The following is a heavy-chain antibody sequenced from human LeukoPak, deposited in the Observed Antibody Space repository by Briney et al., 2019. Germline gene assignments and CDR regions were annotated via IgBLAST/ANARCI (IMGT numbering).Heavy chain of an antibody. CDR3: AREVTDPVAVPARGRYYYMDA. Sequence: PGGSLRLSCAASGFTFSDHYMDWVRQAPGKGLEWVGRIRNEAKSYTTEYAASVKGRFTISRDDSKNSLYLQMDSLKTEDTAVYYCAREVTDPVAVPARGRYYYMDAWGKGTTVTVSS. V-gene: IGHV3-72*01. D-gene: IGHD2-2*01. CDR1: GFTFSDHY. J-gene: IGHJ6*03. CDR2: IRNEAKSYTT.